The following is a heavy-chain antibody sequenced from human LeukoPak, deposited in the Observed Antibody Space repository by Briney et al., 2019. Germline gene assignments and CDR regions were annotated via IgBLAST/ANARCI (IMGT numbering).Heavy chain of an antibody. CDR2: IYYSGST. CDR1: GGSISSSSYY. V-gene: IGHV4-39*01. J-gene: IGHJ4*02. D-gene: IGHD3-22*01. Sequence: SETLSLTCTVSGGSISSSSYYWGWIRQPPGKGLEWIGSIYYSGSTYYNPSLKSRVTISVDTSKNQFSLKLSSVTAADTAVYYCARGFYDRNGRAPLDYWGQGTLVTVSS. CDR3: ARGFYDRNGRAPLDY.